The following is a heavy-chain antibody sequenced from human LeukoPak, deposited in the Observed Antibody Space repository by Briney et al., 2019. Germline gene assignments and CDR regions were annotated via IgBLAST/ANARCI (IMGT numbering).Heavy chain of an antibody. D-gene: IGHD3-22*01. Sequence: GGSLRLSCAASGFSFSSYGMHWVRQAPGKGLEWVAFIRYDGSNKYYADSVKGRFTISRDNPKNTLYLQMNSLRAGDTAVYYCARGLFLSGYLDAFDIWGQGTVVTVSS. V-gene: IGHV3-30*02. CDR3: ARGLFLSGYLDAFDI. CDR2: IRYDGSNK. J-gene: IGHJ3*02. CDR1: GFSFSSYG.